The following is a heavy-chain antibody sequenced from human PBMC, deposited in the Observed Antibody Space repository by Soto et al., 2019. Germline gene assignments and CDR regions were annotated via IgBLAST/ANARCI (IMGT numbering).Heavy chain of an antibody. J-gene: IGHJ6*02. Sequence: SVKVSCKASGGTFSSYAISWVRQAPRQGLEWMGGIIPIFGTANYAQKFQGRVTITADESTSTAYMELSSLRSEDTAVYYCARRISSSWSEFYYYGMDVWGQGTTVTVSS. CDR3: ARRISSSWSEFYYYGMDV. CDR1: GGTFSSYA. D-gene: IGHD6-13*01. CDR2: IIPIFGTA. V-gene: IGHV1-69*13.